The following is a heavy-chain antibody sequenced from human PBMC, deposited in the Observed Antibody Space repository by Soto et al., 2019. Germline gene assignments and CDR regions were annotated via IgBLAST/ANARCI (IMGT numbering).Heavy chain of an antibody. Sequence: QVQLVESGGALVKPGGSLRLSCAASGFTFSDYFMTWIRQAPGEGLEWVAYISTSARIINYADSVKGRFTISRDNAKNSMYLQMNSLRAEDTAVYFCAREYSAYQYHVDFWGQGTLVTVSS. D-gene: IGHD2-2*01. CDR1: GFTFSDYF. CDR3: AREYSAYQYHVDF. CDR2: ISTSARII. V-gene: IGHV3-11*01. J-gene: IGHJ4*02.